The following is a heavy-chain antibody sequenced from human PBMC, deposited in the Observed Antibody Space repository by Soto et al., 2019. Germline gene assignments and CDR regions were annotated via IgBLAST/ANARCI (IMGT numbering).Heavy chain of an antibody. CDR2: IWYDGSNK. CDR1: GFTFSSYG. Sequence: QVQLVESGGGVVQPGRSLRLSCAASGFTFSSYGMHWVRQAPGKGLGWVAVIWYDGSNKYYADSVKGRFTISRDNSKNTLYLQMNSLRAEDTAVYYCARDPWDFWSGYFYYFDYWGQGTLVTVSS. D-gene: IGHD3-3*01. CDR3: ARDPWDFWSGYFYYFDY. J-gene: IGHJ4*02. V-gene: IGHV3-33*01.